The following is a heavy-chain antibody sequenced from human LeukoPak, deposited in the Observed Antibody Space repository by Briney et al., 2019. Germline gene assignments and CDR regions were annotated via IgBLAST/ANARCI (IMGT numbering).Heavy chain of an antibody. CDR2: ISSSGAYR. Sequence: GGSLRLSCAASGFTFSGYYMSWIRQAPGKGLEWASYISSSGAYRNHADSVKGRFTISRDNAKNSLYLQMNSLRAEDTAIYYCAREITVAGKEGAFDIWGPGTMPTVSS. CDR1: GFTFSGYY. V-gene: IGHV3-11*05. J-gene: IGHJ3*02. CDR3: AREITVAGKEGAFDI. D-gene: IGHD6-19*01.